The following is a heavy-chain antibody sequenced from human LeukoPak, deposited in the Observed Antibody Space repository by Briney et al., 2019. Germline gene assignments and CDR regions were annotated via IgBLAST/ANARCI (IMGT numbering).Heavy chain of an antibody. CDR2: ISETISFM. V-gene: IGHV3-21*05. CDR1: GFTFSSYS. J-gene: IGHJ4*02. Sequence: GGSLRLSCAASGFTFSSYSMNWVRQAPGKGLEWISYISETISFMYYADSVKGRLTISRDNAKNSLYLQMNSLRAEDTAVYYCAIIYLIVGATTFDYWGQGTLVTVSS. D-gene: IGHD1-26*01. CDR3: AIIYLIVGATTFDY.